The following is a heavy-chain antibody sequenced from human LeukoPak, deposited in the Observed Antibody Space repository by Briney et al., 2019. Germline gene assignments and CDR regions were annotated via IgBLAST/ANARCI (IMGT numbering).Heavy chain of an antibody. V-gene: IGHV1-2*02. CDR1: GYIFSDSY. Sequence: ASVKVSCKASGYIFSDSYMHWLRQAPGQGLEWMGWINPSSGDTNYAQKFQGRVTMTRDTSISTAYMELNRLRADDTAIYYCARDVNDYGGNSGFVHWGQGSLVIVSS. CDR2: INPSSGDT. J-gene: IGHJ4*02. CDR3: ARDVNDYGGNSGFVH. D-gene: IGHD4-23*01.